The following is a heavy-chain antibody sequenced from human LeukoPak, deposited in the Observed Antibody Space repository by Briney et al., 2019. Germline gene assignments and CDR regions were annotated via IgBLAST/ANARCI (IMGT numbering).Heavy chain of an antibody. Sequence: PGGSLRLSCAVSGLTISTCAMGWVRQAPGKGLEWVSFISSSSSYIYYADSVEGRFTISRDNAKNSLYLQMNSLRAEDTAVYYCARVFEKLWSLRSPLDYWGQGTLVTVSS. V-gene: IGHV3-21*01. J-gene: IGHJ4*02. CDR3: ARVFEKLWSLRSPLDY. CDR2: ISSSSSYI. CDR1: GLTISTCA. D-gene: IGHD5-18*01.